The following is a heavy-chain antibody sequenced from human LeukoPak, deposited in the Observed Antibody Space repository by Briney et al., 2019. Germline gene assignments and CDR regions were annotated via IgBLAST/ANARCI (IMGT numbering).Heavy chain of an antibody. CDR3: ARDWEDIVVVPAAAHNWFDP. CDR1: GYTFTGYY. Sequence: ASVKVSCKASGYTFTGYYMHWVRQAPGQGLEWMGWINPNSGGTNYAQKFQGRVTITRDTSISTAYMELSRLRSDDTAVYYCARDWEDIVVVPAAAHNWFDPWGQGTLVTVSS. CDR2: INPNSGGT. D-gene: IGHD2-2*01. V-gene: IGHV1-2*02. J-gene: IGHJ5*02.